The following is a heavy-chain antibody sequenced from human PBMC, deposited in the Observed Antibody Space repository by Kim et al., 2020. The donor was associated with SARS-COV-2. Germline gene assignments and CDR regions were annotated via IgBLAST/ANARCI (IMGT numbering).Heavy chain of an antibody. Sequence: GGSLRLSCAASGFTFDDYAMHWVRQAPGKGLEWVSGISWNSGSIGYADSVKGRFTISIDNAKNSLYLQMNSLRAEDTALYYCAKGGSGFGEPLSDYFDYWGQGTLVTVSS. CDR3: AKGGSGFGEPLSDYFDY. D-gene: IGHD3-10*01. CDR1: GFTFDDYA. V-gene: IGHV3-9*01. J-gene: IGHJ4*02. CDR2: ISWNSGSI.